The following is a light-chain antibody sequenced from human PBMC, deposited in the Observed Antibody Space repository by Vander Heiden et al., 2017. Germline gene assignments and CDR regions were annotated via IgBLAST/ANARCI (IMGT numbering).Light chain of an antibody. CDR2: AAS. CDR1: QGISSY. J-gene: IGKJ3*01. V-gene: IGKV1-9*01. CDR3: QQLNSYPRFT. Sequence: DIQFTQSPSFLSASVGDRVTITCRASQGISSYLAWYQQKPGKAPKLLIYAASTLQSGVPSRFSGSGSGTEFTLTISSLQPEDFATYYCQQLNSYPRFTFGPGTKVDIK.